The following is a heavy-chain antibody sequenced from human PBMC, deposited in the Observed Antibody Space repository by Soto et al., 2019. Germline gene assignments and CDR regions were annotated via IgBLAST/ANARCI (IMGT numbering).Heavy chain of an antibody. V-gene: IGHV4-4*02. J-gene: IGHJ4*02. CDR1: GASINRDNW. Sequence: QVQLQESGPGLVNPSGTLSLTCAVSGASINRDNWWTWVRQPPGKGLEWIGDIYHTGTTNYDSSPNTRPTISLDESKPPFSLTLNSLTAADTAVYYCAGSVHFWGQGTLVAVSS. CDR3: AGSVHF. CDR2: IYHTGTT.